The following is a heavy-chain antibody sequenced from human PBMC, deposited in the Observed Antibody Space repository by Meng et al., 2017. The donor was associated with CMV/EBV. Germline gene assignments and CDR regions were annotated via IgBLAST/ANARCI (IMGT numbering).Heavy chain of an antibody. CDR3: ACWYYYDSSGYQDY. V-gene: IGHV4-61*02. J-gene: IGHJ4*02. Sequence: VQLQEAGPGLVKPSQPLSLTCTFSGVTISIGSYYWSWIRQPAGKGLELIGRIYTSGSTNYNPSLKSRVTISVDTSKNQFSLKLSSVTAADTAVYYCACWYYYDSSGYQDYWGQGTLVTVSS. D-gene: IGHD3-22*01. CDR1: GVTISIGSYY. CDR2: IYTSGST.